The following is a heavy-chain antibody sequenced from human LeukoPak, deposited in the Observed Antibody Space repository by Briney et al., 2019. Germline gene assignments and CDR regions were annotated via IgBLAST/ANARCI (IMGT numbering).Heavy chain of an antibody. V-gene: IGHV1-2*02. CDR2: INPNSGGT. CDR3: ARALSSGYYTTIDY. J-gene: IGHJ4*02. CDR1: GYTFTGYY. D-gene: IGHD3-22*01. Sequence: ASVKVSCKASGYTFTGYYMHWVRQAPGQGLEWMGWINPNSGGTNYAQKFQGRVTMTRDTSISTAYMELSRLRSDDTAVYYCARALSSGYYTTIDYWGQGTLVTVSS.